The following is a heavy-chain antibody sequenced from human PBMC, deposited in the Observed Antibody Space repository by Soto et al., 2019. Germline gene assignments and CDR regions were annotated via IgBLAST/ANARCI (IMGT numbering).Heavy chain of an antibody. Sequence: EVQLLESGGGLVQPGGSLRLSCAASGFTFSSYAMSWVRQAPGKGLEWVSAISGSGFSTYYADSVKGRFTVSRDTSKNTLFLQMNSLRAEDTAVYYCAHAPGDYPWDHCDYLGQGTLVTVSS. V-gene: IGHV3-23*01. J-gene: IGHJ4*02. CDR3: AHAPGDYPWDHCDY. D-gene: IGHD4-17*01. CDR2: ISGSGFST. CDR1: GFTFSSYA.